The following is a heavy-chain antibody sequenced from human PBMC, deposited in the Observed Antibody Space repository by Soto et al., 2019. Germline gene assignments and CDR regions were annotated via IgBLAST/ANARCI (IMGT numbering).Heavy chain of an antibody. V-gene: IGHV4-59*01. CDR2: IYYTGSA. CDR1: GGSISSEY. J-gene: IGHJ6*02. Sequence: QVQLQESGPGLVKASETLSLTCTVSGGSISSEYWSWIRQSPGKGLEWIGYIYYTGSAKYNPSLKSRATXXVXTYXNQFSLTLSSVTAADTAVYYCARDAPRGYYYGLDVWGQGTTVTVSS. CDR3: ARDAPRGYYYGLDV.